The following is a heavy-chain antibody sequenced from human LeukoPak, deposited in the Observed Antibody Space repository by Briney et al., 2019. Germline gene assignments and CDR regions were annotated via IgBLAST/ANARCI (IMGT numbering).Heavy chain of an antibody. V-gene: IGHV3-9*01. Sequence: PGGSLRLSCAASGFTFDDYAMHWVRQAPGKGQEWVSGISWNSGSIGYADSVKGRFTISRDNAKNSLYLQMNSLRAEDTALYYCAKEHIVVVPAAKTYYYYYMDVWGKGTTVTVSS. D-gene: IGHD2-2*01. J-gene: IGHJ6*03. CDR3: AKEHIVVVPAAKTYYYYYMDV. CDR1: GFTFDDYA. CDR2: ISWNSGSI.